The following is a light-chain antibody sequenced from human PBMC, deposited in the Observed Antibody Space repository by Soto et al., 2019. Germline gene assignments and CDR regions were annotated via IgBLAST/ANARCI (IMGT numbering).Light chain of an antibody. CDR3: QQYYSAPQT. V-gene: IGKV4-1*01. J-gene: IGKJ1*01. CDR1: QSILHSSTNNKY. Sequence: DIVMTQSPDSLAVSLGERATINCKSSQSILHSSTNNKYLAWYQQKPGQPPKLLIYWASTRESGVPDRFSGSGSGTDFTLTISSLQAEDVAVYYCQQYYSAPQTFGQGTKVEIK. CDR2: WAS.